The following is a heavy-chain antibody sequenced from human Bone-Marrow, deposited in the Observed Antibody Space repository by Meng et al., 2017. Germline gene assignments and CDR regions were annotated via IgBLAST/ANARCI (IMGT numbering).Heavy chain of an antibody. D-gene: IGHD3-10*01. CDR1: GYTFTSYS. CDR3: AREEGGYYGSGSYPFDP. CDR2: INPSGGST. Sequence: QLGQAEGAVKTPGASVKVSCKASGYTFTSYSMHWVRQAPGQGFEWMGTINPSGGSTSYAQKFQGRVTMTRDTSTSTVYMELSSLRSEDTAVYYCAREEGGYYGSGSYPFDPWGQGTLVTVSS. J-gene: IGHJ5*02. V-gene: IGHV1-46*01.